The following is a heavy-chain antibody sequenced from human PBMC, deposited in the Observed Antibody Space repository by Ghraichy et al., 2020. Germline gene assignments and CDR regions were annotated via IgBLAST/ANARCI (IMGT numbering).Heavy chain of an antibody. Sequence: SQTLSLTCTVSGGSISSSSYYWGWIRQPPGKGPEWIGSIYYSGSTHYNPSLKSRVTISVDTSKNQFSLKLSSVTAADTAVYHCARKALGVGWYWGQGTLVTVSS. CDR2: IYYSGST. D-gene: IGHD2-8*02. V-gene: IGHV4-39*01. CDR3: ARKALGVGWY. CDR1: GGSISSSSYY. J-gene: IGHJ4*02.